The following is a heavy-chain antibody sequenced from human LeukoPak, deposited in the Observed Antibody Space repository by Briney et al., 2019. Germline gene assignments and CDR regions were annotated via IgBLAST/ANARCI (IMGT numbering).Heavy chain of an antibody. V-gene: IGHV1-24*01. J-gene: IGHJ5*02. CDR3: ATQQPRRYSSGWYVGRTPQSPWFDP. CDR1: GYTLTELS. Sequence: GASVKVSCKVSGYTLTELSMHWVRQAPGKGLEWMGGFDPEDGETIYAQKFQGRVTMTEDTSTDTAYMELSSLRSEDTAVYYCATQQPRRYSSGWYVGRTPQSPWFDPWGQGTLVTVSS. D-gene: IGHD6-19*01. CDR2: FDPEDGET.